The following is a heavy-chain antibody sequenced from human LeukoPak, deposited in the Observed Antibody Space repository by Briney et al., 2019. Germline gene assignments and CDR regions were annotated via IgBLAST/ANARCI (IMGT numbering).Heavy chain of an antibody. D-gene: IGHD3-3*01. CDR2: IIPNFGTA. J-gene: IGHJ6*02. V-gene: IGHV1-69*01. CDR1: GGTFSSYA. Sequence: GASVKVSCKASGGTFSSYAISWVRQAPGQGLEWMGGIIPNFGTANYAQKFQGRVTITADESTSTAYMELSSLRSEDTAVYYCARGSQGRYDFWSGYPYYYYGMDVWGQGTTVTVSS. CDR3: ARGSQGRYDFWSGYPYYYYGMDV.